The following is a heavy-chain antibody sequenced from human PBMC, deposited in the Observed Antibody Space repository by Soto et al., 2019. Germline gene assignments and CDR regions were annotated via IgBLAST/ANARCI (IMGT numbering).Heavy chain of an antibody. Sequence: SETLSLTCTVSGGSIISGGYCWSWIRQHPGKGLEWIGYIYYSGSTYYNPSLKSRVTISVDTSKNQFSLKLSSVTAADTAVYYCARGDCSSTSCYLVGWFDPWGQGTLVTVSS. CDR3: ARGDCSSTSCYLVGWFDP. V-gene: IGHV4-31*03. CDR2: IYYSGST. J-gene: IGHJ5*02. CDR1: GGSIISGGYC. D-gene: IGHD2-2*01.